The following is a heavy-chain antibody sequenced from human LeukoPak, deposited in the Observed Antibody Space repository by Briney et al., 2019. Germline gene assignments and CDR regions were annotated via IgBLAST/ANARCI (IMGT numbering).Heavy chain of an antibody. Sequence: GGSLRLSCSASGLGRSFKETWMSWVRRAPGKGLEWIGRIKGKPDGGAIVYIAPVRGRFSISRDDSKNLVFLQMDSLKIEDTAVYYCTTDPRYWGQGTMVTVSS. V-gene: IGHV3-15*01. CDR3: TTDPRY. CDR1: GLGRSFKETW. CDR2: IKGKPDGGAI. J-gene: IGHJ4*02.